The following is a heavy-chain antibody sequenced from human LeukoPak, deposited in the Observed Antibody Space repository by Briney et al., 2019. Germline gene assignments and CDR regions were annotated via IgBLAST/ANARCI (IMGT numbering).Heavy chain of an antibody. CDR1: GFTFDDYA. D-gene: IGHD2-15*01. Sequence: GGSLRLSCAASGFTFDDYAMHWVRQAPGKGLEWVSGISWNSGSIGYADSVKGRFTISRDNAKNSLYLQMNSLRAEDTALYYCAKDIEPHDYSGEDYYYYGMDVWGQGTTVTVSS. CDR3: AKDIEPHDYSGEDYYYYGMDV. V-gene: IGHV3-9*01. CDR2: ISWNSGSI. J-gene: IGHJ6*02.